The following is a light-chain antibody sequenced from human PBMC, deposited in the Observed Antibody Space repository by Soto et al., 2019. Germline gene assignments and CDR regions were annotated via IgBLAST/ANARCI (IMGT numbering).Light chain of an antibody. CDR3: QQYGSSPRT. CDR2: GGS. J-gene: IGKJ1*01. V-gene: IGKV3-20*01. Sequence: EIVLTQSPGTLPLSPGERATLSCRASQSVSSSYLAWYQQKPGQAPRLLIYGGSSRATGIPDRFSGSGSGTDFTLTISRLEPEDFAVYYCQQYGSSPRTFGQGTKVDIK. CDR1: QSVSSSY.